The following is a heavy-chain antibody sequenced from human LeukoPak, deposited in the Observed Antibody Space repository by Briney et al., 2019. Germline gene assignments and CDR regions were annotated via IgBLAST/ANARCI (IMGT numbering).Heavy chain of an antibody. Sequence: ASVKVSCKASGYTFTGYYMHWVRQAPGHGLEWMGWINPDSDYRYYAQRFQGRVTMTRDTSINTAYMQLNRLQSDDTAIYYCARQSRDDVFDIWGQGTMVTVSS. CDR2: INPDSDYR. V-gene: IGHV1-2*02. CDR1: GYTFTGYY. CDR3: ARQSRDDVFDI. D-gene: IGHD5-24*01. J-gene: IGHJ3*02.